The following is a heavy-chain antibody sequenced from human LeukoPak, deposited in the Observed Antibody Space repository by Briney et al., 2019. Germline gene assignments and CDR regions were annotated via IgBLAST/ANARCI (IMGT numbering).Heavy chain of an antibody. D-gene: IGHD3-9*01. CDR3: ARDTGYYVDAFDV. Sequence: GGSLRLSCAASGFTFSSYSMNWVRQAPGKGLEWVSSISSSSNYIYYADSVKGRFTTSRDNAQNSLLLQMNGLRAEDTAVYYCARDTGYYVDAFDVWGQGTMVTVSS. CDR1: GFTFSSYS. CDR2: ISSSSNYI. V-gene: IGHV3-21*01. J-gene: IGHJ3*01.